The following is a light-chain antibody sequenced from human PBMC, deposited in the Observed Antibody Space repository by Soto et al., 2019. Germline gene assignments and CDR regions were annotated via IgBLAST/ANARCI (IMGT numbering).Light chain of an antibody. CDR2: AAS. J-gene: IGKJ3*01. V-gene: IGKV1-9*01. Sequence: IQLSQSPSSLSGSXVXXXXXTXXASQGISSYLAWYQQKPGKAPKLLIYAASTLQSGVPSRFSGSGSGTDFTLTISSLQPEDFATYYCQQLNSYPHTFGPGTKVDI. CDR1: QGISSY. CDR3: QQLNSYPHT.